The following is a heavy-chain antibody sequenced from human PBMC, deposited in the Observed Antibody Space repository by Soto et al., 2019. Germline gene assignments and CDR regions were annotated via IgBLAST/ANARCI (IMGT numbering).Heavy chain of an antibody. CDR1: GDSVSSNSAV. CDR3: ARRVGQGYYRLDV. V-gene: IGHV6-1*01. Sequence: SQTLSLTCAISGDSVSSNSAVWNWIRQSPSRGLEWPGRTYYRSKWYNDYAVSVKSRITINPDTSKNQFSLQLNSVTPEDTAVYYCARRVGQGYYRLDVWRQGTTVTVSS. J-gene: IGHJ6*02. CDR2: TYYRSKWYN.